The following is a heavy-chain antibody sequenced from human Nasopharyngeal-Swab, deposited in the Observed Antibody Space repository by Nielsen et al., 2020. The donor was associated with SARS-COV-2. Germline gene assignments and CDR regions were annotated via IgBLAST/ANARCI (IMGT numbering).Heavy chain of an antibody. D-gene: IGHD2-2*02. CDR3: ARDLYCSSTSCYMFGMDV. Sequence: ASVKVSCKASGYTFTSYGINWVRQATGQGLEWMGWMNPNSGNTGYAQKFQGRVTMTRNTSISTAYMELSSLRSEDTAVYYCARDLYCSSTSCYMFGMDVWGQGTTVTVSS. CDR2: MNPNSGNT. J-gene: IGHJ6*02. CDR1: GYTFTSYG. V-gene: IGHV1-8*02.